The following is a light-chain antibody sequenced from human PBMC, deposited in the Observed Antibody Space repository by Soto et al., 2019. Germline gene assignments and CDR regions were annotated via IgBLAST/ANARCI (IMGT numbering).Light chain of an antibody. V-gene: IGLV1-44*01. Sequence: QSVLTQSPSASGTPGQRVTISCSGSRSNIGTYTVNWYQQLPGTAPTLLIYLNTQRPSGVPNRFSGSKSGTSASLAISGLQSEDEAEYYCAAWDGSLSAVLFGGGTTLTVL. CDR3: AAWDGSLSAVL. CDR2: LNT. J-gene: IGLJ2*01. CDR1: RSNIGTYT.